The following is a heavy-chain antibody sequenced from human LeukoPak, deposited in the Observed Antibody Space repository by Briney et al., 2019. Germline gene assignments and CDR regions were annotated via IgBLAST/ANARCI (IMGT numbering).Heavy chain of an antibody. CDR2: INHSGNT. CDR3: ASLRYYYDSSGSRPVDY. CDR1: GGSFSGHY. D-gene: IGHD3-22*01. J-gene: IGHJ4*02. Sequence: SETLSLTCAVYGGSFSGHYWSWIRQPPGKGLEWIGEINHSGNTNYNPSLKSRVTISVDTSKNQFSLKLSSVTAADTAVYHCASLRYYYDSSGSRPVDYWGQGTLVTVSS. V-gene: IGHV4-34*01.